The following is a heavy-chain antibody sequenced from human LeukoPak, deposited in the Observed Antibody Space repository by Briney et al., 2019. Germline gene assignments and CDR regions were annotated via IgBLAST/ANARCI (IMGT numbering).Heavy chain of an antibody. D-gene: IGHD1-26*01. V-gene: IGHV1-3*03. CDR3: ARDRGSSRTPYYYYMDV. Sequence: ASVKVSCKASGYTFTSYAMHWVRQAPGQRLEWMGWINAGNGNTKYSQEFQGRVTITRDTSASTAYMELSSLRSEDMAVYYCARDRGSSRTPYYYYMDVWGKGTTVTVSS. J-gene: IGHJ6*03. CDR2: INAGNGNT. CDR1: GYTFTSYA.